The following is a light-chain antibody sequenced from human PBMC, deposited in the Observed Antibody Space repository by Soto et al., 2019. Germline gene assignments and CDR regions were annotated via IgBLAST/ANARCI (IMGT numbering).Light chain of an antibody. V-gene: IGKV3-20*01. CDR1: QSVSSSY. CDR2: GAS. CDR3: QHDGSYPPVT. J-gene: IGKJ5*01. Sequence: EIVLTQSPGTLSLSPGERATLSCRASQSVSSSYLAWYQQKPGQAPRLLIYGASSRATGIPGRFSGSGSGTYFTLTISGLEAEDFAVSLCQHDGSYPPVTFDQGTR.